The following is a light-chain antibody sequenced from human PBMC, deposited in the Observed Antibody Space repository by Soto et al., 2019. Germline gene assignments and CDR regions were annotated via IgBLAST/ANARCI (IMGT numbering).Light chain of an antibody. V-gene: IGKV3-15*01. J-gene: IGKJ5*01. Sequence: DKFMTQSPATLSVSRWEIATLSWRASQSVSRDLAWYQQKPGQAPRLLIYDASTRATDIPARFSASGSGTEFTLTISSLQSEDFAIYYCQQYNNWPITFGQGTRLEIK. CDR2: DAS. CDR1: QSVSRD. CDR3: QQYNNWPIT.